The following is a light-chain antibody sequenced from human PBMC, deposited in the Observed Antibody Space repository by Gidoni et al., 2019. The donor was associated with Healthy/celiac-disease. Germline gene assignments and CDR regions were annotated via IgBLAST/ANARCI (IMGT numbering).Light chain of an antibody. J-gene: IGKJ1*01. CDR3: QQSYSTPLT. CDR1: ESIISY. CDR2: AAS. Sequence: DIQMTQSPFSMSASVGDRVTITYRASESIISYLNWYQQKPVQAPKLLIYAASSLQSGFHSRFSGSGSGTDFPLTISSLQPEDFASYYCQQSYSTPLTFGQGTKVEIK. V-gene: IGKV1-39*01.